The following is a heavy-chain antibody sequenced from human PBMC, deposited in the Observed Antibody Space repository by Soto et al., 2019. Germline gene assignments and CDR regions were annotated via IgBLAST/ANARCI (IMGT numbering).Heavy chain of an antibody. Sequence: GGSLRLSCAASGFTFSRYGIHWVRQAPGRGLQWVAVIWYDGSNIYYADSVKGRFTISRDNSKDTLDLQMNSLRAEDTAVYYCAREREQGVVGYCFDYWGQGTLVTVSS. CDR2: IWYDGSNI. J-gene: IGHJ4*02. CDR1: GFTFSRYG. D-gene: IGHD6-19*01. V-gene: IGHV3-33*01. CDR3: AREREQGVVGYCFDY.